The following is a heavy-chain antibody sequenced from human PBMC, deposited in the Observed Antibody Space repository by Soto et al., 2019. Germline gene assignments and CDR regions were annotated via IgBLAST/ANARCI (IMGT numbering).Heavy chain of an antibody. V-gene: IGHV3-48*04. CDR2: ISSSSSTI. Sequence: LSLTCAASGFTFSSYSMNWVRQAPGKGLEWVSYISSSSSTIYYADSVKGRFTISRDNAKNSLYLQMNSLRAEDTAVYYCASGYYGSGSYYPQVMDVWGQGTTVTVSS. J-gene: IGHJ6*02. CDR3: ASGYYGSGSYYPQVMDV. D-gene: IGHD3-10*01. CDR1: GFTFSSYS.